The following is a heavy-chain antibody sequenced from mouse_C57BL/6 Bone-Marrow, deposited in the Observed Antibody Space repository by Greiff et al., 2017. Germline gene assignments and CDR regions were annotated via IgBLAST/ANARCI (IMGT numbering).Heavy chain of an antibody. D-gene: IGHD4-1*01. CDR2: IYPTSGRT. CDR1: GYIFTSYW. V-gene: IGHV1-55*01. J-gene: IGHJ2*01. CDR3: ARSGPLGRSFDY. Sequence: QVQLQQPGAELVKPGASVKMSCKASGYIFTSYWITWVKQRPGQGLEWIGDIYPTSGRTNYNEKFKSKAILTVDTSSNPAYMQLSSLTSEDSAVFYCARSGPLGRSFDYWGQGTTLTVSS.